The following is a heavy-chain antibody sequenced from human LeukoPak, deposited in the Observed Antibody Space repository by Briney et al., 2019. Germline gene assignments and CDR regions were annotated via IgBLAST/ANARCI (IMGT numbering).Heavy chain of an antibody. J-gene: IGHJ6*02. V-gene: IGHV3-48*02. CDR1: GFTFSSYS. CDR3: ARVGRYSGYDFYYYYGMDV. CDR2: ISSSSSTI. D-gene: IGHD5-12*01. Sequence: GGSLRLSCAASGFTFSSYSMNWVRQAPGKGLEWVSYISSSSSTIYYADSVKGRFTISRDNAKNPLYLQMNSLRDEDTAVYYCARVGRYSGYDFYYYYGMDVWGQGTTVTVSS.